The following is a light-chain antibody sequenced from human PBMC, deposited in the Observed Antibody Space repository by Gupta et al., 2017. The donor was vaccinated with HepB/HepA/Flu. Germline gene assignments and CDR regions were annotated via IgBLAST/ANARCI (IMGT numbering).Light chain of an antibody. Sequence: DIKMTQSPSSLSASVGDRVTITCRASQGIKDDLGGYQQMPGKAPKRLIYATSSLQSGVPSRFSGSGSGTEFTLTITSLQPEDFATYYCRHQHTYPLTFGGGTKVEIK. CDR3: RHQHTYPLT. J-gene: IGKJ4*01. CDR2: ATS. V-gene: IGKV1-17*01. CDR1: QGIKDD.